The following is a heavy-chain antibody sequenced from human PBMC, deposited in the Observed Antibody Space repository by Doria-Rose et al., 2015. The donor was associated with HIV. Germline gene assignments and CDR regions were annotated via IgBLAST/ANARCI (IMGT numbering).Heavy chain of an antibody. CDR2: SFSDDER. D-gene: IGHD6-13*01. J-gene: IGHJ4*02. CDR3: ARIKSSRWYHKYYFDF. Sequence: QVTLKESGPVLVKPTETLTLTCTASGVSLSSPGMGVSWIRQPPGKALEWLANSFSDDERSYKTSLKSRLIISRGTSKSQVVLTMTDMDPVDTATYYCARIKSSRWYHKYYFDFWGQGTLVIVSA. CDR1: GVSLSSPGMG. V-gene: IGHV2-26*01.